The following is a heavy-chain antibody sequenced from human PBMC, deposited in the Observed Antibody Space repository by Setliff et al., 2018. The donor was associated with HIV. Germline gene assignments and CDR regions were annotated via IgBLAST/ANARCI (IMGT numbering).Heavy chain of an antibody. CDR3: AREARYQDRYYYYMDV. J-gene: IGHJ6*03. CDR2: IIPIFGTT. CDR1: GGGFSNYG. D-gene: IGHD1-20*01. V-gene: IGHV1-69*05. Sequence: GASVKVSCKASGGGFSNYGISWVRQAPGQGLEWMGGIIPIFGTTNYAQMFQGRVTMTRDTSASTVYMELSSLRSEDTAVYYCAREARYQDRYYYYMDVWGKGTTVTVS.